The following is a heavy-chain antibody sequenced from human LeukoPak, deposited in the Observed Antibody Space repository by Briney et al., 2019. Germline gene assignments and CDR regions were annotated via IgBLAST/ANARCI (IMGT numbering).Heavy chain of an antibody. Sequence: AGGSLRLSCAASGFTFSNAWMSWVRQAPGKGLEWVGRIKSKTDGGTTDYAAPVKGRFTISRDDSKNTLYLQMNSLKTEDTAVYYCTTVFEAYYDFWSGYCPIDYWGPGTLVTASS. CDR1: GFTFSNAW. CDR2: IKSKTDGGTT. D-gene: IGHD3-3*01. CDR3: TTVFEAYYDFWSGYCPIDY. V-gene: IGHV3-15*01. J-gene: IGHJ4*02.